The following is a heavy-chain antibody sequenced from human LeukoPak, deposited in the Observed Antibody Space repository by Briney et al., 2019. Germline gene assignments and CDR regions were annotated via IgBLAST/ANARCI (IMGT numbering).Heavy chain of an antibody. J-gene: IGHJ4*02. V-gene: IGHV3-66*01. Sequence: PGGALILSCSASGFTVSSDYMSWVRQAPGKELAWLSVIYRGGTTYYADSVKGRFTISRDNSKNTVYLQMNSLRVEDTAVYYCTRGGSVPATRSFDYWGQGTLVTVSS. CDR1: GFTVSSDY. CDR2: IYRGGTT. CDR3: TRGGSVPATRSFDY. D-gene: IGHD6-19*01.